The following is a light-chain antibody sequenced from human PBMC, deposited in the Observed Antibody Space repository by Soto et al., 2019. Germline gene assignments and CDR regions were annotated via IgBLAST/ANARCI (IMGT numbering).Light chain of an antibody. CDR2: AAS. V-gene: IGKV1-8*01. CDR3: QQYYSYPYT. J-gene: IGKJ2*01. Sequence: IQMTQSPSSFSASTGDRVTITCRASQGISSYLAWYQQKPGKAPKLLIYAASTLQSGVPSRFSGSGSGTDFTLTISCLQSEDFATYYCQQYYSYPYTFGQGTKLEIK. CDR1: QGISSY.